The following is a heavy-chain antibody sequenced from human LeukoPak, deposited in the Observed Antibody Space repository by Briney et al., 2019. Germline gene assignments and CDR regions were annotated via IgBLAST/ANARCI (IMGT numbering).Heavy chain of an antibody. J-gene: IGHJ4*02. Sequence: PGGSLRLSCAASGFTFSRYSMNWVRQAPGKGLEWVAFISYDGIIKYYADSVKGRFTISRDNSQNTLDLQMNSLRAEDTAVYYCARDLSERYSTDYWGQGTLVTVSS. CDR1: GFTFSRYS. V-gene: IGHV3-30*03. CDR2: ISYDGIIK. CDR3: ARDLSERYSTDY. D-gene: IGHD1-26*01.